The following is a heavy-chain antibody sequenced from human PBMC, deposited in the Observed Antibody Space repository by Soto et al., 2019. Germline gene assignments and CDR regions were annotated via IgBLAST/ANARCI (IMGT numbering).Heavy chain of an antibody. J-gene: IGHJ3*02. CDR3: AHRGEVATIISDAFDI. CDR1: GISLSTDAVG. Sequence: QITLKESGPTLVKPTQTLTLTCTFSGISLSTDAVGVAWIRQPPGKALEWLALIYWDDDKRYSPSLKSRLTIIKDSSKTQVVLTMTNMDPVDTATYYCAHRGEVATIISDAFDIWGPGTLVTVSS. D-gene: IGHD5-12*01. CDR2: IYWDDDK. V-gene: IGHV2-5*02.